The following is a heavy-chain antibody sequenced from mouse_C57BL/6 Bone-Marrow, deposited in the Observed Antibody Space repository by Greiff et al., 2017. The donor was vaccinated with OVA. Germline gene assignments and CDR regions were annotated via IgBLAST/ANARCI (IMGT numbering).Heavy chain of an antibody. J-gene: IGHJ2*01. V-gene: IGHV6-6*01. Sequence: EVKLVESGGGLVQPGGSMKLSCAASGFTFSDAWMDWVRQSPETGLEWVAEIRNKANTPATYYAVSVTGRFTISRDESKRRVYLQMNSLRAEDTGIYYCTYGPYYIDYWGQGTTLTVSS. CDR3: TYGPYYIDY. CDR1: GFTFSDAW. CDR2: IRNKANTPAT. D-gene: IGHD1-1*02.